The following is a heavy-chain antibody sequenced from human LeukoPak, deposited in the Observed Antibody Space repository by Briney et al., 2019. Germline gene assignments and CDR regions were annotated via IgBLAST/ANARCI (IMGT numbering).Heavy chain of an antibody. CDR1: GFTFSGSA. Sequence: LPGGSLKLSCAASGFTFSGSAMHWVRQASGKGLEWVGRIRSKANSYATAYAASVKGRFTISRDDSKNTAYLRMNSLKTEDTAVYYCTRHKQWLVGSDYYYGMDVWGQGTTVTVSS. D-gene: IGHD6-19*01. CDR2: IRSKANSYAT. J-gene: IGHJ6*02. CDR3: TRHKQWLVGSDYYYGMDV. V-gene: IGHV3-73*01.